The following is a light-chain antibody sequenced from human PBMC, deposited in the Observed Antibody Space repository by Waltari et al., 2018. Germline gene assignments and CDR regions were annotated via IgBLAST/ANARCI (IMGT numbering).Light chain of an antibody. CDR2: AAS. CDR3: QQSYSTPP. V-gene: IGKV1-39*01. J-gene: IGKJ5*01. CDR1: QSISSY. Sequence: DIQMTQSPSSLSASVGDRVTITCRASQSISSYLNWYQQIPGKAPKLLIYAASRLQSGVPSRLSGSGSGTDFTLTISSRQPEDFATYYCQQSYSTPPFGKGTRLKIK.